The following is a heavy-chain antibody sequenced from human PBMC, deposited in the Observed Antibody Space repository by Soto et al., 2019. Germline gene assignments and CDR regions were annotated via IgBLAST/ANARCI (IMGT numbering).Heavy chain of an antibody. CDR1: GFTFSSYG. J-gene: IGHJ6*03. Sequence: GGSLRLSCAASGFTFSSYGMHWVRQAPGKGLEWVAVISYDGSNKYYADSVKGRFTISRDNSKNTLYLQMNSLRAEDTAVYYCAKDSVKLVYYYMDVWGKGTTVTVSS. CDR2: ISYDGSNK. D-gene: IGHD3-3*02. CDR3: AKDSVKLVYYYMDV. V-gene: IGHV3-30*18.